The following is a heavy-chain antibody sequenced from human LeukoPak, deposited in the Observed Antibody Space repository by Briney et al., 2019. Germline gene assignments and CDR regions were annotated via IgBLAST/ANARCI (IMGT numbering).Heavy chain of an antibody. Sequence: PGGSLRLSCAASGFTFSSYSMNWVRQAPGKGVEWVSYILSSSSTIYYADSVKGRFTIPRDNAKNSLFLQMNSLRADDTAVYYCARAVGHGSGSPRMDVWGNGTTVTVSS. CDR3: ARAVGHGSGSPRMDV. CDR2: ILSSSSTI. D-gene: IGHD3-10*01. J-gene: IGHJ6*04. V-gene: IGHV3-48*01. CDR1: GFTFSSYS.